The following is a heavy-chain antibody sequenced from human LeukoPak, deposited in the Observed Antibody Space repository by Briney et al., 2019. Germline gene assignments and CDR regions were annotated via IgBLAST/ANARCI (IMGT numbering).Heavy chain of an antibody. CDR1: GGSISSSLW. Sequence: PSETLSLTCAVSGGSISSSLWWTWVRQSPGKGLEWIGEIYHSGTTNSNPSLKSRVTILVDKSKNQFSLRLSSVTAEDTAVYYCAKELPRYYYYMDVWGKGTTVTISS. CDR3: AKELPRYYYYMDV. D-gene: IGHD2-15*01. V-gene: IGHV4-4*02. CDR2: IYHSGTT. J-gene: IGHJ6*03.